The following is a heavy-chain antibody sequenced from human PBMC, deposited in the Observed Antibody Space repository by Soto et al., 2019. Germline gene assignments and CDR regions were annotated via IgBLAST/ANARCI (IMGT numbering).Heavy chain of an antibody. CDR1: GGTFSSYA. J-gene: IGHJ6*01. CDR2: IIPIFGTA. D-gene: IGHD5-18*01. CDR3: ARDLGTAMGPSYYYGMDV. V-gene: IGHV1-69*06. Sequence: SVKVSCKASGGTFSSYAVSWVRQAPGQRREWLGGIIPIFGTANYAQKFQGRVTITEDKSTSTAYMELSSLRSEDTAEYYCARDLGTAMGPSYYYGMDVWGQGTTVNVSS.